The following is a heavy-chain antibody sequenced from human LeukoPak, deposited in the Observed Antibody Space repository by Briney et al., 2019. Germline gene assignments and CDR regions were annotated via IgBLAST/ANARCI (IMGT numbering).Heavy chain of an antibody. CDR3: ASRGDTAVDY. D-gene: IGHD5-18*01. CDR2: IHFRGNT. CDR1: GGSITSSSSY. Sequence: SETLSLTCTVSGGSITSSSSYWGWIRQPPGRGLEWIASIHFRGNTYFNPSLESRVTISVETSKNQFSLRLSSVTAADTAVYYCASRGDTAVDYWGQGTLVTVSS. V-gene: IGHV4-39*01. J-gene: IGHJ4*02.